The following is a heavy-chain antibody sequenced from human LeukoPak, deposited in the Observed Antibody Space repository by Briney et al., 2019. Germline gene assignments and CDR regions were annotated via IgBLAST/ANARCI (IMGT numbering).Heavy chain of an antibody. J-gene: IGHJ4*02. Sequence: GGPLRLYCAASGFTLSSYWMSWVRQAPGKGLEWVANIKQDGSDKNYVDSVKGRFTISKDNAKNLLSLEMNGLRAEDTAVYYCATYKNQLRTVYFDYWGQGTLVTVSS. CDR2: IKQDGSDK. D-gene: IGHD1-1*01. CDR3: ATYKNQLRTVYFDY. CDR1: GFTLSSYW. V-gene: IGHV3-7*02.